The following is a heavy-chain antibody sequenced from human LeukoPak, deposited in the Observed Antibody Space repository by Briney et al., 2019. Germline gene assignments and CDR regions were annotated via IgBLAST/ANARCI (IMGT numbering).Heavy chain of an antibody. CDR1: GGSFSGYY. Sequence: SETLSLTCAVYGGSFSGYYWSWIRQPPGKGLEWIGEINHSGSTNYNPSLKSRVTISVDTSKNQFSLKLSSVTAADTAVYYCARAEYSSSWYDYWGQGTLVTVSS. CDR2: INHSGST. V-gene: IGHV4-34*01. J-gene: IGHJ4*02. D-gene: IGHD6-13*01. CDR3: ARAEYSSSWYDY.